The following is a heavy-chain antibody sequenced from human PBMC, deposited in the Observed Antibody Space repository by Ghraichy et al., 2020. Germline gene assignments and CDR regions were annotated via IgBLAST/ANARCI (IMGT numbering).Heavy chain of an antibody. V-gene: IGHV1-69*13. CDR2: IIPIFGTA. Sequence: SVKVSCKASGGTFSSYAISWVRQAPGQGLEWMGGIIPIFGTANYAQKFQGRVTITADESTSTAYMELSSLRSEDTAVYYCARDGLGGSYRAMYNWFDPWGQGTLVTVSS. D-gene: IGHD1-26*01. CDR1: GGTFSSYA. J-gene: IGHJ5*02. CDR3: ARDGLGGSYRAMYNWFDP.